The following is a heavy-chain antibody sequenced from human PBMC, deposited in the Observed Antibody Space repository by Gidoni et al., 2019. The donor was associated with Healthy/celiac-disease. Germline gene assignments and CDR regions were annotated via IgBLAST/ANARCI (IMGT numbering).Heavy chain of an antibody. CDR1: CYPFTSYG. CDR2: SSAYNGNT. CDR3: ARELGEWELEEVYFDY. Sequence: QVQLVQSGAEVKKPGASVKVSCKASCYPFTSYGISWVRQAPGQGLEWMGWSSAYNGNTNYAQKLQGRVTMTTDTSTSTAYMELRSLRSDDTAVYYCARELGEWELEEVYFDYWGQGTLVTVSS. J-gene: IGHJ4*02. D-gene: IGHD1-26*01. V-gene: IGHV1-18*01.